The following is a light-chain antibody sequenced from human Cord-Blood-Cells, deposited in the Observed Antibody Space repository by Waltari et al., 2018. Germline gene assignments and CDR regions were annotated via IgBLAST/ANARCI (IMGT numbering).Light chain of an antibody. Sequence: EIVLTQSPATLSLSPGERAHLSCRASQSVSSYLAWYQQKPGQAPRLLIYDASNRATGIPARFSGSGSGTDFTLTISSLEPEDFAVYYCQQRSNWPWTFGQGTKVEIK. CDR2: DAS. CDR1: QSVSSY. V-gene: IGKV3-11*01. J-gene: IGKJ1*01. CDR3: QQRSNWPWT.